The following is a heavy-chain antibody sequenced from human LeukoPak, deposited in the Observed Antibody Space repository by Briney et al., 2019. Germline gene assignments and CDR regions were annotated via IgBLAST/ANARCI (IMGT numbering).Heavy chain of an antibody. CDR1: GGSFEHYF. V-gene: IGHV4-59*01. CDR2: VYYSGST. Sequence: ETLSLTCSVSGGSFEHYFWSWIRQPPGKGLEWIGYVYYSGSTDYSPSLKSQLTISADTSKNQFSLKLSSVTAADTAVYYCASHRRSHGSEYWGQGTLVTVSS. D-gene: IGHD3-10*01. J-gene: IGHJ4*02. CDR3: ASHRRSHGSEY.